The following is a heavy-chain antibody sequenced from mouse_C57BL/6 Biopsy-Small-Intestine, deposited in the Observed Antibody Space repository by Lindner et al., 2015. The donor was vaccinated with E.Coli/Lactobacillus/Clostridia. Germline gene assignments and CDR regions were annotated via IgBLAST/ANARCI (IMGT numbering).Heavy chain of an antibody. Sequence: VQLQESGAELVRPGTSVKVSCKASGYAFTNYLIEWVKQRPGQGLEWIGVINPGSGGTNYNEKFKGKATLTADRSSSTAYMRLSSLTSEDSAVYFCARGGTTVPPRAMDYWGQGTSVTVSS. CDR2: INPGSGGT. D-gene: IGHD1-1*01. CDR3: ARGGTTVPPRAMDY. J-gene: IGHJ4*01. CDR1: GYAFTNYL. V-gene: IGHV1-54*01.